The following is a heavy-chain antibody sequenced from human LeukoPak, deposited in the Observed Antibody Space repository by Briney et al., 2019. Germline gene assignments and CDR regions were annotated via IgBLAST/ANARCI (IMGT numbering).Heavy chain of an antibody. D-gene: IGHD3-10*01. CDR3: ARVPGSTYYYGSGSYRKYYFDY. Sequence: PSGTLSLTCAVSGLSISSSNWGSGGRQPPGEGLVWIGEIYDSGSTNYNPSLKGRVTISVDKSKNHISMKVSCETAADTAVYFCARVPGSTYYYGSGSYRKYYFDYWGQGTLVTVSS. J-gene: IGHJ4*02. CDR2: IYDSGST. V-gene: IGHV4-4*02. CDR1: GLSISSSNW.